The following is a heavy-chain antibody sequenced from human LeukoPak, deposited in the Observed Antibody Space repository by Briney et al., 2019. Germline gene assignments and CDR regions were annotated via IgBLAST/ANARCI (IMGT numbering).Heavy chain of an antibody. CDR1: GFTFSSYS. V-gene: IGHV3-21*01. D-gene: IGHD6-19*01. CDR2: ISSSSSYI. J-gene: IGHJ4*02. Sequence: GGSLRLSCAASGFTFSSYSMNWVRQAPGKGLEWVSSISSSSSYIYYADSVKGRFTISRDNAKNSLYLQMNSLRAGDTAVYYCARAQGYSSGWSWIDYWGQGTLVTVSS. CDR3: ARAQGYSSGWSWIDY.